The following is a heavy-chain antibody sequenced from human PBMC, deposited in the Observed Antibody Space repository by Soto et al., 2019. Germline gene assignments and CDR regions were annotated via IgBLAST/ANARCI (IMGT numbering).Heavy chain of an antibody. D-gene: IGHD6-6*01. CDR2: ISANNGNT. V-gene: IGHV1-18*01. J-gene: IGHJ6*02. CDR1: GYTLTSNG. CDR3: ARDHSNSFPDHYYYYYGMDV. Sequence: GAPVKVSCKASGYTLTSNGISWVRQAPGQGLERMGWISANNGNTNYAQKLQGRVTMTTDTSTSTAYVELRSLRSDDTAVYYCARDHSNSFPDHYYYYYGMDVWGQGTTVTVSS.